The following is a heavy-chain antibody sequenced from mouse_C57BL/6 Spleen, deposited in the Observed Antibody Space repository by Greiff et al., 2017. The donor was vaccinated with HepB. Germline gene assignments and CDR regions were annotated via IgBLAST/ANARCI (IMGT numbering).Heavy chain of an antibody. D-gene: IGHD4-1*01. J-gene: IGHJ2*01. CDR2: IDPSDSYT. V-gene: IGHV1-59*01. CDR3: ARGELGRGVFDC. CDR1: GYTFTSYW. Sequence: QVQLQQPGAELVRPGTSVKLSCKASGYTFTSYWMHWVKQRPGQGLEWIGVIDPSDSYTNYNQKFKGKATLTVDTSSSTAYMQLSSLTSEDSAVYYCARGELGRGVFDCWGQGTTLTVSS.